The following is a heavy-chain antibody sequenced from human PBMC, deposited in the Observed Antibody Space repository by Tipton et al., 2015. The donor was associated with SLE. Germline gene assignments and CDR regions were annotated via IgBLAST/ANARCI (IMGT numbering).Heavy chain of an antibody. CDR3: AGETRVVTPADYFYYMDV. V-gene: IGHV4-61*02. J-gene: IGHJ6*03. Sequence: TLSLTCSVSGVSISSGSNYWTWIRQPAGKGLEWIGRIFTSGSTDYNPSLRSRVTISLDTSKNQFSLELRSVTAADTAVYYCAGETRVVTPADYFYYMDVWGKGTTVTVSS. CDR2: IFTSGST. CDR1: GVSISSGSNY. D-gene: IGHD4-23*01.